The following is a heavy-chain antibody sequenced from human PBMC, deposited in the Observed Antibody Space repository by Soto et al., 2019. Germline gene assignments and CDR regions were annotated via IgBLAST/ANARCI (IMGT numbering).Heavy chain of an antibody. Sequence: TLSLTCAVSGGSISSGGYSWSWIRQPPGKGLEWIGYIYHSGSTYYNPSLKSRVTISVDRSKNQFSLKLSSVTAADTAVYYCARDQGYYDSSGYYGDNWFDPWGQGTLVTVSS. D-gene: IGHD3-22*01. J-gene: IGHJ5*02. V-gene: IGHV4-30-2*01. CDR2: IYHSGST. CDR3: ARDQGYYDSSGYYGDNWFDP. CDR1: GGSISSGGYS.